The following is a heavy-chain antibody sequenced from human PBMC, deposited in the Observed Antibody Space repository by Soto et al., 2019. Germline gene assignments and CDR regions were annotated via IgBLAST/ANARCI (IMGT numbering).Heavy chain of an antibody. V-gene: IGHV3-73*02. CDR3: NRDWRHAADY. D-gene: IGHD1-1*01. Sequence: EVQLVESGGGFVRPGGSLTLSCRTSGFTFSESAMNWVRQASGKGLEWVGHIRSQPNGHATEYAASVKGRFTISRDDSXNTAYLQMDXLKXXXXXXXXCNRDWRHAADYWGQGILVTVSS. CDR2: IRSQPNGHAT. CDR1: GFTFSESA. J-gene: IGHJ4*02.